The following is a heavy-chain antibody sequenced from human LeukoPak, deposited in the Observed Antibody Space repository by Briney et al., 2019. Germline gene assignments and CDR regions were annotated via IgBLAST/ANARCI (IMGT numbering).Heavy chain of an antibody. CDR2: IIPILGIA. J-gene: IGHJ3*02. V-gene: IGHV1-69*04. Sequence: APAKVSCKASGGTFSSYAISWVRQAPGQGLEWMGRIIPILGIANYAQKFQGRVTITADKSTSTAYMELSSLRSEDTAVYYCARAGEGAFDIWGQGTMVTVSS. D-gene: IGHD7-27*01. CDR3: ARAGEGAFDI. CDR1: GGTFSSYA.